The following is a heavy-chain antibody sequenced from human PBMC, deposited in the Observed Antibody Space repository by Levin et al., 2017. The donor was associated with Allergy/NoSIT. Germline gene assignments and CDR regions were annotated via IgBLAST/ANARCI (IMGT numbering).Heavy chain of an antibody. V-gene: IGHV7-4-1*02. D-gene: IGHD3-3*01. Sequence: ASVKVSCKASGYTFTSYAMNWVRQAPGQGLEWMGWINTNTGNPTYAQGFTGRFVFSLDTSVSTAYLQISSLKAEDTAVYYCARDTSEIRFLEWLLSQGGWFDPWGQGTLVTVSS. CDR2: INTNTGNP. CDR1: GYTFTSYA. CDR3: ARDTSEIRFLEWLLSQGGWFDP. J-gene: IGHJ5*02.